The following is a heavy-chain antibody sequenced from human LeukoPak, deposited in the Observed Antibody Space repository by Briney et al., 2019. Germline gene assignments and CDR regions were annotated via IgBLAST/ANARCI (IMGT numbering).Heavy chain of an antibody. V-gene: IGHV1-2*02. CDR3: AREKNRSRGYSYGWGY. CDR2: INPNSGGT. CDR1: GYTFTGYY. Sequence: ASVKVSCKASGYTFTGYYMHWVRQAPGQGLEWMGWINPNSGGTNYARKFQGRVTMTRDTSISTAYMELSRLRSDDTAVYYCAREKNRSRGYSYGWGYWGQGSLVTVSS. J-gene: IGHJ4*02. D-gene: IGHD5-18*01.